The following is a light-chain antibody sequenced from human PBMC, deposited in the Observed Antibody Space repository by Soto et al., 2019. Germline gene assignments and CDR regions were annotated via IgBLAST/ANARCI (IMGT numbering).Light chain of an antibody. CDR2: GAS. CDR1: QSVSSSY. Sequence: EIVLTQSPGTLSLSPGDRATLSCRASQSVSSSYLAWYQQKHGQAPRLLIYGASSRATGIPDRFSGSGSGTDFTLTISRLEPEDFAVYYCQQYGHSPWTFGQGTKVDIK. J-gene: IGKJ1*01. CDR3: QQYGHSPWT. V-gene: IGKV3-20*01.